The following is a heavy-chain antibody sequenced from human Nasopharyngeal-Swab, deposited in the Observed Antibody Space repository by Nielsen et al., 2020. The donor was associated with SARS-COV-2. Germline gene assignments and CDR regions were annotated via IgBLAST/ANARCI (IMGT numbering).Heavy chain of an antibody. D-gene: IGHD4-23*01. Sequence: GESLKISCAASGFTFSSYGMHWVRQAPGKGLEWVAVIWYDGSNKYYADSVKGRFTISRDNSKNTLYLQMNSLRAEDTAVYYCARGDRYGGNALDAFDIWGQGTMVTVSS. CDR3: ARGDRYGGNALDAFDI. CDR1: GFTFSSYG. V-gene: IGHV3-33*01. J-gene: IGHJ3*02. CDR2: IWYDGSNK.